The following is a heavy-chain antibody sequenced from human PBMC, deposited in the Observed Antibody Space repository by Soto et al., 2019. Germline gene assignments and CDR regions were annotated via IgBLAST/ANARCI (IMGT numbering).Heavy chain of an antibody. Sequence: QVQLQESGPGLVKPSQTLSLTCTVSGGSISSGGYFWRWIRQHPGKGLEWIGDINYSGSTYSNPSLKSRVTISVDTSKNQFSLELSSVTAADTAVYYCARDISLCFGELPPRAHDACGIWGQGTMVTVSS. CDR1: GGSISSGGYF. D-gene: IGHD3-10*01. CDR3: ARDISLCFGELPPRAHDACGI. CDR2: INYSGST. V-gene: IGHV4-31*03. J-gene: IGHJ3*02.